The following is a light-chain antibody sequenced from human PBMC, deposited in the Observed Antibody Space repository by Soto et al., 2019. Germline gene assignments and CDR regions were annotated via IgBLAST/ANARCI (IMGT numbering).Light chain of an antibody. CDR2: KAS. J-gene: IGKJ1*01. V-gene: IGKV1-5*03. CDR3: QQYYSYPWA. CDR1: QTISSW. Sequence: EIRMTQLSSTLAGSVRDIIPITCLASQTISSWLAWYQQKPGKAPKLLIYKASTLKSGVPSRFSGSGSGTEFTLTISSLQPDDFATYYCQQYYSYPWAFGQGTKVDIK.